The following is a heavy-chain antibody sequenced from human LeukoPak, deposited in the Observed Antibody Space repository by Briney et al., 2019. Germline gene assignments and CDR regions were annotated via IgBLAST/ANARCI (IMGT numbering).Heavy chain of an antibody. J-gene: IGHJ4*02. Sequence: GGSLRLSCAASGFTFSSYSMNWVRQAPGKGLEWVSSISSSSSYIYYADSVKGRFTISRDNAKNSLYQQMNSLRAEDTAVYYCARDLTSGYIWGSYRSPYYFDYWGQGTLVTVSS. CDR3: ARDLTSGYIWGSYRSPYYFDY. D-gene: IGHD3-16*02. V-gene: IGHV3-21*01. CDR2: ISSSSSYI. CDR1: GFTFSSYS.